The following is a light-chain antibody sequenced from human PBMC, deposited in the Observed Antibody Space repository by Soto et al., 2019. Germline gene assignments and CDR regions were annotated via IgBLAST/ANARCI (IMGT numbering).Light chain of an antibody. V-gene: IGKV1-5*03. CDR3: QHYDTYSPKWT. CDR2: EAS. CDR1: QSINW. J-gene: IGKJ1*01. Sequence: DIQLAQSPSTLSASVGDRITITCRATQSINWLAWYQQKPGKAPKLLIFEASRLESGVPSRFSGSGSGTEFTLTISSLQPDDFGTYYCQHYDTYSPKWTFGQGTKV.